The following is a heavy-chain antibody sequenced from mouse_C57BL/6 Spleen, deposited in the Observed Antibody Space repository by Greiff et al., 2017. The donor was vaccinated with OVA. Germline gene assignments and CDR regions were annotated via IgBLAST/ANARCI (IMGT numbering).Heavy chain of an antibody. D-gene: IGHD2-4*01. CDR1: GFSLTSYG. CDR2: IWSDGST. CDR3: ARHPYDYEYAMDY. Sequence: QVHVKQSGPGLVAPSQSLSITCTVSGFSLTSYGVHWVRQPPGKGLEWLVVIWSDGSTTYNSALKSRLSISKDNSKSQVFLKMNSLQTDDTAMYYCARHPYDYEYAMDYWGQGTSVTVSS. V-gene: IGHV2-6-1*01. J-gene: IGHJ4*01.